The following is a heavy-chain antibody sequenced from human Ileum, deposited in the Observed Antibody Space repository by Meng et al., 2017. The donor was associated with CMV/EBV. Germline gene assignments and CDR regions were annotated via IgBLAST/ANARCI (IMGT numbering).Heavy chain of an antibody. D-gene: IGHD2-21*01. CDR1: GYPFSDHY. J-gene: IGHJ4*02. CDR2: INPSSGDT. Sequence: GYPFSDHYMYWVRQVPGQGLEWMGWINPSSGDTKYAQKFQDRVTMTRDMSINTAYMELSRLRSDDTAVYYCARDKCDSDCQLGLLDSWGQGTLVTVSS. CDR3: ARDKCDSDCQLGLLDS. V-gene: IGHV1-2*02.